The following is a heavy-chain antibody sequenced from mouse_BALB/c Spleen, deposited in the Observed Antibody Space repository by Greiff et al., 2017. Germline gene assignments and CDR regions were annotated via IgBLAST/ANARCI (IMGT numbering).Heavy chain of an antibody. D-gene: IGHD2-4*01. V-gene: IGHV5-9*03. Sequence: EVKLMESGGGLVKPGGSLKLSCAASGFTFSSYTMSWVRQTPEKRLEWVATISSGGGNTYYPDSVKGRFTISRDNAKNNLYLQMSSLRSEDTALYYCASPYYEGWFAYWGQGTLVTVSA. J-gene: IGHJ3*01. CDR3: ASPYYEGWFAY. CDR2: ISSGGGNT. CDR1: GFTFSSYT.